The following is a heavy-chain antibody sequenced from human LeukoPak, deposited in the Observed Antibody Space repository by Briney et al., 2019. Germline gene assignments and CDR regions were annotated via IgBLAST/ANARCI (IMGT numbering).Heavy chain of an antibody. V-gene: IGHV3-48*03. CDR1: GFTFSSYE. Sequence: GGSLRLSCAASGFTFSSYEMNWVGQAPGKGLEWVSYISSSGSTIYYADSVKGRFTISRDNAKNSLYLQMNSLRAEDTAVYYCARDGSGWPYYYYGMDVWGQGTTVTVSS. CDR3: ARDGSGWPYYYYGMDV. J-gene: IGHJ6*02. D-gene: IGHD6-19*01. CDR2: ISSSGSTI.